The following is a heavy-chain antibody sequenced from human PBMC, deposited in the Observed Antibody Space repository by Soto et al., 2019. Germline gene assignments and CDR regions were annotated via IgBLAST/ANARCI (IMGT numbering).Heavy chain of an antibody. CDR2: VNAGNGNT. CDR1: GYTFTSYA. D-gene: IGHD3-3*01. J-gene: IGHJ4*02. CDR3: ARTSGYYFYDY. Sequence: ASVKVSCKTSGYTFTSYAMHWVRQAPGQRLEWMGWVNAGNGNTKYSQKFQGRVTITRDTSASTAYMELSSLRSEDTAVYYCARTSGYYFYDYWGQGTLVTVSS. V-gene: IGHV1-3*01.